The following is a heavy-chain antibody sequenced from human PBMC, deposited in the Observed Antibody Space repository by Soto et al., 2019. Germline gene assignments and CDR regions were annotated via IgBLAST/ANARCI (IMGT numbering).Heavy chain of an antibody. D-gene: IGHD3-22*01. V-gene: IGHV4-38-2*01. J-gene: IGHJ4*02. CDR2: VFHRGTT. CDR3: ARVDSPYYYNSSGYFTY. Sequence: LSLTCGVSGYSISSGYYWGWIRQPPGRGPEWIGNVFHRGTTYYNPSLKSRAAISIDTSKNEFSLRLSSVNAADTAVYYCARVDSPYYYNSSGYFTYRGQGALVTVSS. CDR1: GYSISSGYY.